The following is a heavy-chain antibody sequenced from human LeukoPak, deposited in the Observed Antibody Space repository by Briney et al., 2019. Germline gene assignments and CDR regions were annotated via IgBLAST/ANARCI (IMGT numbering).Heavy chain of an antibody. J-gene: IGHJ6*02. Sequence: GGSLRLSCATSGFTFSSYGMHWVRQAPGKGLEWVAVIWYDGSNKYYADSVKGRFTISRDNSKNTLYLQMNSLRAEDTAVYYCARVGYYYDSSGYPNYYYYGMDVWGQGTTVTVSS. CDR3: ARVGYYYDSSGYPNYYYYGMDV. CDR1: GFTFSSYG. CDR2: IWYDGSNK. D-gene: IGHD3-22*01. V-gene: IGHV3-33*08.